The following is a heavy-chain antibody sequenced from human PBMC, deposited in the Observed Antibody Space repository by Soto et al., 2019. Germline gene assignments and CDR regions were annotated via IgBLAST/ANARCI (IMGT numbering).Heavy chain of an antibody. J-gene: IGHJ6*02. CDR1: GGSISSYY. CDR3: ARDYYGSGSYYGYYYYGMDL. V-gene: IGHV4-59*01. CDR2: IYYSGST. D-gene: IGHD3-10*01. Sequence: SETLSLTCTVSGGSISSYYWSWIRQPPGKGLEWIGYIYYSGSTNYNPSLKSRVTISVDTSKNQFSLKLSSVTAADTAVYYCARDYYGSGSYYGYYYYGMDLWGQGTTVTVSS.